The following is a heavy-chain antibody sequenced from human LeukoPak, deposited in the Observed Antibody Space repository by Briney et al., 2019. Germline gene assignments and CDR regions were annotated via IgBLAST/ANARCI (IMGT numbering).Heavy chain of an antibody. D-gene: IGHD3-3*01. CDR3: ARGSVLRHFNY. CDR1: GGSISSSSYY. V-gene: IGHV4-39*01. J-gene: IGHJ4*02. Sequence: TSETLSLTCIVSGGSISSSSYYWGWIRQPPGKGLEWIGSIYYSGSTYYNPSLKSRVTISVDTSKNQFSLNLSSVTAADTAVYYCARGSVLRHFNYWGQGTLVTVSS. CDR2: IYYSGST.